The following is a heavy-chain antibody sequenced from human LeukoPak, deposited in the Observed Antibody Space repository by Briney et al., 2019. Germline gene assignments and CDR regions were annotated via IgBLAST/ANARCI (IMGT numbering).Heavy chain of an antibody. CDR3: ARDLSVFVPAAIYSHWFDP. D-gene: IGHD2-2*01. V-gene: IGHV1-18*01. Sequence: ASVKVSCKASGYTFTSYGISWVRQAPGQGLEWMGWISAYNGNTNYAQKLQGRVTMTTDTSTSTAYMELGSLRSDDTAVYYCARDLSVFVPAAIYSHWFDPWGQGTLVTVSS. CDR2: ISAYNGNT. J-gene: IGHJ5*02. CDR1: GYTFTSYG.